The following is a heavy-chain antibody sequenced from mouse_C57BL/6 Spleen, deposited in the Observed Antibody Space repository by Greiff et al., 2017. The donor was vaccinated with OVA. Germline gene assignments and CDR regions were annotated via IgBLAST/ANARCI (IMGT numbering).Heavy chain of an antibody. J-gene: IGHJ4*01. CDR2: ISDGGSYT. CDR3: ARGIYDGYYDAMDY. CDR1: GFTFSSYA. Sequence: EVKLVESGGGLVKPGGSLKLSCAASGFTFSSYAMSWVRQTPEKRLEWVATISDGGSYTYYPDNVKGRFTISRDNAKNNLYLQMSHLKSEDTAMYYCARGIYDGYYDAMDYWGQGTSVTVSS. V-gene: IGHV5-4*03. D-gene: IGHD2-3*01.